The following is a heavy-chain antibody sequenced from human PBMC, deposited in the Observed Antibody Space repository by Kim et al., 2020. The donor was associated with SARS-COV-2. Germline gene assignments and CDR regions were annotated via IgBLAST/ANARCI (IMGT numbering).Heavy chain of an antibody. CDR3: ARHLDVVGCMDV. Sequence: TYYADTVKGRFTISRHNSKNTLYLRMNSLSAEDTSVYYCARHLDVVGCMDVWGQGTTVTVSS. D-gene: IGHD2-15*01. J-gene: IGHJ6*02. CDR2: T. V-gene: IGHV3-53*04.